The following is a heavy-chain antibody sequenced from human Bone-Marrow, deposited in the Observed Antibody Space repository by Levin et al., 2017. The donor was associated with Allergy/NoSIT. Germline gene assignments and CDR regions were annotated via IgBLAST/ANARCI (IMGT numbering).Heavy chain of an antibody. J-gene: IGHJ6*02. D-gene: IGHD3-10*01. Sequence: GESLKISCAASGFTFSSYWMSWVRQAPGKGLEWVANIKQDGSEKYYVDSVKGRFTISRDNAKNSLYLQMNSLRAEDTAVYYCARDGRGWFGAFYYYYGMDVWGQGTTVTVSS. V-gene: IGHV3-7*01. CDR3: ARDGRGWFGAFYYYYGMDV. CDR1: GFTFSSYW. CDR2: IKQDGSEK.